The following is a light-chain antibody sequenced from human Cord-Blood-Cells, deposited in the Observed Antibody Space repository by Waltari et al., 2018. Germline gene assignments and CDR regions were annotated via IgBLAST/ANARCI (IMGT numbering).Light chain of an antibody. CDR1: QSISSY. J-gene: IGKJ3*01. CDR2: AAS. V-gene: IGKV1-39*01. CDR3: QQSYSTPST. Sequence: DIQMTPSPSSLSAPVGDRVTITCRASQSISSYLNWYQQKPGKAPKLVIYAASSLQSGVPSRVSGSGSRTDFTLTISSLQPEDLATYDCQQSYSTPSTFGPGTRVDIK.